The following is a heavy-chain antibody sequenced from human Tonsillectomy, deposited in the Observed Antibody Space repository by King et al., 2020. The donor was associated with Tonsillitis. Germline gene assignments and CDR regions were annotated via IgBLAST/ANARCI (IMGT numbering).Heavy chain of an antibody. D-gene: IGHD3-10*01. CDR2: IGGSGGST. J-gene: IGHJ4*02. CDR1: GFTFSSYA. CDR3: AKLGSFDY. Sequence: VQLVESGGGLVQPGGSLRLSCAASGFTFSSYAMSWVGQAPGKGRDGVSAIGGSGGSTYTADSVKGRFTISRDISKNPLYLKMNSLRAEDTAVYYCAKLGSFDYWGQGTLVTVSS. V-gene: IGHV3-23*04.